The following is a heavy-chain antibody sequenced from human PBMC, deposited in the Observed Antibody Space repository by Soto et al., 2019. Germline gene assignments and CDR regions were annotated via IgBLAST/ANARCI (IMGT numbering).Heavy chain of an antibody. D-gene: IGHD3-9*01. CDR2: ISGSGGST. Sequence: GGSLRLSCAASGFTLSSYAMSWVRQAPGKGLEWVSAISGSGGSTYYADSVKGRFTISRDNSKNTLYLQMNSLRAEDTAVYYCAKVRASKLRYFDWLPYNWGQGTLVTVSS. CDR3: AKVRASKLRYFDWLPYN. J-gene: IGHJ4*02. V-gene: IGHV3-23*01. CDR1: GFTLSSYA.